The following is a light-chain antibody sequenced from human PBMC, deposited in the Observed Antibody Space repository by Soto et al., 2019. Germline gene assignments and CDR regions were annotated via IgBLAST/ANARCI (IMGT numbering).Light chain of an antibody. J-gene: IGKJ1*01. CDR1: QSVSSSY. CDR2: GAS. Sequence: EIVLTQSPGTLSLSPGERATLSCRASQSVSSSYLAWYQQKPGQPPRLLIYGASSRATGIPDRFSGSGSGTDFTLTISRLEPEDFAVYYCQQYGSSPWTFGLGTKVDIK. CDR3: QQYGSSPWT. V-gene: IGKV3-20*01.